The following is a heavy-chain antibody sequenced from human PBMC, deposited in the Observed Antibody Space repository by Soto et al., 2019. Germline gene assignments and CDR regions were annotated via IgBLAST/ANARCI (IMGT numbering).Heavy chain of an antibody. J-gene: IGHJ4*01. D-gene: IGHD3-22*01. CDR2: IYYGGST. CDR1: GGSISSGGYY. CDR3: ARGGYYYENSGQNAYDY. V-gene: IGHV4-31*03. Sequence: SETLSLTCTVSGGSISSGGYYWSWISQHPGKGLEWIGYIYYGGSTYYNPSLKSRATISGDTSKNQFSLKLSSVTAADTAVYYCARGGYYYENSGQNAYDYWGQGILVTVSS.